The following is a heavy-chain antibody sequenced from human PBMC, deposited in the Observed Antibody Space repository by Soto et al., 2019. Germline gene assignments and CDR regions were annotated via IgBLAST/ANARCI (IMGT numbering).Heavy chain of an antibody. CDR3: ARGGRGYSYGYVDY. J-gene: IGHJ4*02. CDR2: IIPILGIA. CDR1: GGTFSSYT. Sequence: QVQLVQSGAEVKKPGSSVKVSCKASGGTFSSYTISWVRQAPGQGLERMGRIIPILGIANYAQKFQGRGTITADKSTSTAYMELSSLRSEDTAVYYCARGGRGYSYGYVDYWGQGTLVTVSS. D-gene: IGHD5-18*01. V-gene: IGHV1-69*02.